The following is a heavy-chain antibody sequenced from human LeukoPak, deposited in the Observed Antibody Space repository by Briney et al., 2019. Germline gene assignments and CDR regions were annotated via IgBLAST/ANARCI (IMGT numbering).Heavy chain of an antibody. Sequence: GGSLRLSCAASEFTFTTYWMGWVRQAPGKGLEWVGRIKSKTDGGTTDYAAPVKGRFTISRDDSKNTLYLQMNSLKTEDTAVYYCTTDLYYDFWSGYYTGGSLYWGQGTLVTVSS. CDR1: EFTFTTYW. CDR2: IKSKTDGGTT. D-gene: IGHD3-3*01. J-gene: IGHJ4*02. V-gene: IGHV3-15*01. CDR3: TTDLYYDFWSGYYTGGSLY.